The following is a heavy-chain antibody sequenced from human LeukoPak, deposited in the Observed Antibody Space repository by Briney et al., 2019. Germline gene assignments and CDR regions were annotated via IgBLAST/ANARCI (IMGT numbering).Heavy chain of an antibody. Sequence: PSETLSLTCTVSGASISSSGFYWGWSRQPPGKGLEWIGNIYYSGSTYYKPSLKSRVTISVDTSKNQFSLNLSSVTAADTAVYYCASMVRGVILGPNYYAYYMDVWGKGATVTVSS. V-gene: IGHV4-39*01. CDR2: IYYSGST. CDR1: GASISSSGFY. D-gene: IGHD3-10*01. CDR3: ASMVRGVILGPNYYAYYMDV. J-gene: IGHJ6*03.